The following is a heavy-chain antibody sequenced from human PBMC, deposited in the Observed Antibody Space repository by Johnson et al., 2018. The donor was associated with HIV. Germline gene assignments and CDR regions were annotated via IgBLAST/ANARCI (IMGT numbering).Heavy chain of an antibody. CDR1: RFTFSDYY. CDR2: ISSSGGTI. V-gene: IGHV3-11*04. Sequence: QVQLVESGGGLVKPGGSLRLSCAASRFTFSDYYMSWIRQTPGKGLEWVSYISSSGGTIYYSDPVKGRFSISRDNAKNSLYLQMNSLRAEDTAVYYCAGLPDAFDIWGQGTMVTVSS. CDR3: AGLPDAFDI. D-gene: IGHD5-12*01. J-gene: IGHJ3*02.